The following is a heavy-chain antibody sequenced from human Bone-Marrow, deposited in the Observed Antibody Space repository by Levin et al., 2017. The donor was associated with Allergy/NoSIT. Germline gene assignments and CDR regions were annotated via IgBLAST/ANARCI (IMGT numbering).Heavy chain of an antibody. V-gene: IGHV3-23*01. J-gene: IGHJ3*01. Sequence: GESLKISCATSGFEFVSYAMSWVRQAPGKGLEWVSTISGTATNTYYLDAVKGRFTITRDNSNNIVFLQMNSLRAEDSALYYCAKNLWGARAFDVWGPGTTVTISS. CDR1: GFEFVSYA. CDR3: AKNLWGARAFDV. CDR2: ISGTATNT. D-gene: IGHD2/OR15-2a*01.